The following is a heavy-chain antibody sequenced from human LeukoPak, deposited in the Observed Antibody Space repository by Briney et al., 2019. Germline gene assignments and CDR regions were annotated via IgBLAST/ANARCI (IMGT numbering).Heavy chain of an antibody. V-gene: IGHV1-2*02. J-gene: IGHJ4*02. D-gene: IGHD3-22*01. CDR1: GYTFTGYY. Sequence: GASVKVSCKASGYTFTGYYMHWVRQAPGQGLEWMGWINPNSGGTNYAQKFQGRVTMTRDTSISTAYMELSRLRSDDTAVYYCARDYYDSSGYSPFDYWGQGTLVTVSS. CDR2: INPNSGGT. CDR3: ARDYYDSSGYSPFDY.